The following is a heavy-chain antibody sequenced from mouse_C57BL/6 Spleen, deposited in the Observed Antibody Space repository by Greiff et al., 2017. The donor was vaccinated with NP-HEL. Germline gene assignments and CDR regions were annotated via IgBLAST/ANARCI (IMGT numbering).Heavy chain of an antibody. CDR1: GYTFTDYY. V-gene: IGHV1-26*01. J-gene: IGHJ4*01. Sequence: EVQLQQSGPELVKPGASVKISCKASGYTFTDYYMNWVKQSHGKSLEWIGDINPNNGGTSYNQKFKGKATLTVDKSSSTAYMELRSLTSEDSAVYYCANYDGYYDAMDYWGQGTSVTVSS. CDR3: ANYDGYYDAMDY. CDR2: INPNNGGT. D-gene: IGHD2-3*01.